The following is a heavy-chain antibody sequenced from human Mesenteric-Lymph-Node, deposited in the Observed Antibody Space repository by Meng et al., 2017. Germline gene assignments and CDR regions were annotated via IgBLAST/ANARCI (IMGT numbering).Heavy chain of an antibody. J-gene: IGHJ5*02. Sequence: HLHVQESGPGLLKPSETLSLTCTVSGGSISSSSYYWGWIRQPPGKGLEWIGSIYYSGSSYYNPPLKSRVTISLDTSKNQFSLKLSSVTAADTAVYYCVRSSGWVKTGFDLWGQGTLVTVSS. D-gene: IGHD6-19*01. V-gene: IGHV4-39*07. CDR3: VRSSGWVKTGFDL. CDR1: GGSISSSSYY. CDR2: IYYSGSS.